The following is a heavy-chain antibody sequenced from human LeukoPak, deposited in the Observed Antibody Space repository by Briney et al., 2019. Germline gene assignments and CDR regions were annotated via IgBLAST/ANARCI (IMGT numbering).Heavy chain of an antibody. D-gene: IGHD2-8*02. CDR2: ISYDGGNK. J-gene: IGHJ6*02. V-gene: IGHV3-30-3*01. Sequence: GGSLRLSCAASGFTVSSNYMSWVRQAPGKGLEWVAVISYDGGNKYYADSVRGRFTISTDNSKNTLYLQMNSLRAEDTAVYYCARDLVPDVWGQGTTVTVSS. CDR1: GFTVSSNY. CDR3: ARDLVPDV.